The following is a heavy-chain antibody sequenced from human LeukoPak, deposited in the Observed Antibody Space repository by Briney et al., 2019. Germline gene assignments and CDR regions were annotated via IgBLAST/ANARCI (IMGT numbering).Heavy chain of an antibody. CDR1: GFTFSTYA. J-gene: IGHJ4*02. V-gene: IGHV3-23*01. CDR3: ARPRGAAAGQAFDY. Sequence: GGSLRLSCAASGFTFSTYAMGWVRQAPGKGLEWVSAITSSGGRTYYADSVKGRFTISRDNAKNSLYLQMNSLRAEDTAVYYCARPRGAAAGQAFDYWGQGTLVTVSS. D-gene: IGHD6-13*01. CDR2: ITSSGGRT.